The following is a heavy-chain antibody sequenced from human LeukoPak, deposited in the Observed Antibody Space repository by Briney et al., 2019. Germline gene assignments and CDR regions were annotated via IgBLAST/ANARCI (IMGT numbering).Heavy chain of an antibody. V-gene: IGHV3-23*01. J-gene: IGHJ1*01. D-gene: IGHD3-3*01. CDR3: AKPSGGIFGVSYFQH. CDR2: ISGSGGST. CDR1: GFTVSSNY. Sequence: QPGGSLRLSCAASGFTVSSNYMSWVRQAPGKGLEWVSAISGSGGSTYYADSVKGRFTISRDNSKNTLYLQMNSLRAEDTAVYYCAKPSGGIFGVSYFQHWGQGTLVTVSS.